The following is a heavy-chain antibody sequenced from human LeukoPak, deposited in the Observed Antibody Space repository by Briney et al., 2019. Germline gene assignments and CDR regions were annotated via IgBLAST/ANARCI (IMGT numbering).Heavy chain of an antibody. V-gene: IGHV1-69*01. CDR2: IIPIFGTA. Sequence: ASVKVSCKASGGTFSSYAISWVRQAPGQGLEWMGGIIPIFGTANYAQKFQGRVTITADESTSTAYMELSSLRSEDTAVYYCARGTPGYSGYDSWPCWGQGTLVTVSS. CDR1: GGTFSSYA. J-gene: IGHJ4*02. CDR3: ARGTPGYSGYDSWPC. D-gene: IGHD5-12*01.